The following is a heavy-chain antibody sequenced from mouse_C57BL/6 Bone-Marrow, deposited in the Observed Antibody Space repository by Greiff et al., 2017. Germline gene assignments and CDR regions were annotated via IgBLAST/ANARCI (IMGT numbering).Heavy chain of an antibody. D-gene: IGHD4-1*01. CDR1: GYTFTSYW. Sequence: QVQLQQPGADLVKPGASVKMSCKASGYTFTSYWITWVKQRPGQGLEWIGDIYPTSGRTNYTEKFKSKAILTVDTSSNTAYLQLSSLTSEDSAVFYCARSGPLGRSFDYWGQGTTLTVSS. CDR3: ARSGPLGRSFDY. J-gene: IGHJ2*01. V-gene: IGHV1-55*01. CDR2: IYPTSGRT.